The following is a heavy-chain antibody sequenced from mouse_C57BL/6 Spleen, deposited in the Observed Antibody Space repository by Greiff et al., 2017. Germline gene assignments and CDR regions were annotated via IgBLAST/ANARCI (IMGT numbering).Heavy chain of an antibody. CDR2: IDPENGDT. J-gene: IGHJ2*01. CDR3: TTKGPPGITVVDY. CDR1: GFNIKDDY. V-gene: IGHV14-4*01. Sequence: EVQLQQSEAELVRPGASVKLSCTASGFNIKDDYMHWVKQRPAQGLEWIGWIDPENGDTEYASKFQGKATITADTSSNTAYLQLSSLTSEDTAVYDCTTKGPPGITVVDYWGQGTTLTVSS. D-gene: IGHD1-1*01.